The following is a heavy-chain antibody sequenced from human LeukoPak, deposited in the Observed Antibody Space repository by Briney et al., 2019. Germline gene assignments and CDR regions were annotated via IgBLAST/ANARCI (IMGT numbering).Heavy chain of an antibody. CDR2: ISGSGGST. J-gene: IGHJ4*02. CDR1: GFTFSSYG. V-gene: IGHV3-23*01. Sequence: GGTLRLSCAASGFTFSSYGMSWVRQAPGKGLEWVSAISGSGGSTYYADSVKGRFTISRDNSKNTLYLQMNSLRAEDTAVYYCATARLRFLEWLLPYFDYWGQGTLVTVSS. CDR3: ATARLRFLEWLLPYFDY. D-gene: IGHD3-3*01.